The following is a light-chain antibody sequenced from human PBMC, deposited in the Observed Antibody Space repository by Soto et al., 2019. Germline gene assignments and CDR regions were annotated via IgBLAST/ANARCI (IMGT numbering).Light chain of an antibody. CDR1: QSISSY. Sequence: DIQMTQSPSSLSASVGDRLTITCRASQSISSYLNWYQQKPGKAPKLLIHAASTLQTGVPSRFSGSESGTDFTLTISSLQPEDFATYYCQQTYSSPYTFGQGTNLEIK. J-gene: IGKJ2*01. CDR3: QQTYSSPYT. CDR2: AAS. V-gene: IGKV1-39*01.